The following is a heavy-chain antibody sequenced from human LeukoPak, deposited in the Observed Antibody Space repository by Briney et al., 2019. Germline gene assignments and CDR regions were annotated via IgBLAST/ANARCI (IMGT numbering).Heavy chain of an antibody. Sequence: GGSLRLSCAASGFTLSSYSMTWVRQAAGKGLEWVASINRSGSYTFYADSVKGRFTISRDNAKNSLHLQMNSLRVEDTAVYYCARERNNWNYEGFDYWGQGTLVTVSS. CDR1: GFTLSSYS. CDR3: ARERNNWNYEGFDY. CDR2: INRSGSYT. D-gene: IGHD1-7*01. V-gene: IGHV3-21*01. J-gene: IGHJ4*02.